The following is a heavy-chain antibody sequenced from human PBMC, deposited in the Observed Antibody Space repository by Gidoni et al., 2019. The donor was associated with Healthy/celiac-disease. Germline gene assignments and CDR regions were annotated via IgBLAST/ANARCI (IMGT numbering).Heavy chain of an antibody. CDR3: ARDGYYYDSSGYPRYGMDV. J-gene: IGHJ6*02. D-gene: IGHD3-22*01. CDR1: GRPISSYY. CDR2: IYYSGST. Sequence: HVHLQESGPGLAKPSETLSLTCTVSGRPISSYYWSWIRQPPGKGLEWIGYIYYSGSTNYNPSLKSRVTISVDTSKNQFSLKLSSVTAADTAVYYWARDGYYYDSSGYPRYGMDVWGQGTTVTVSS. V-gene: IGHV4-59*01.